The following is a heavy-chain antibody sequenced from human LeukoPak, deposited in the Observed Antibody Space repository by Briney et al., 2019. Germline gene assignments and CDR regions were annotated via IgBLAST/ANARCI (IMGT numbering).Heavy chain of an antibody. CDR3: ARAYCGGDCPFDY. J-gene: IGHJ4*02. D-gene: IGHD2-21*02. V-gene: IGHV4-59*01. CDR2: IYYSGST. CDR1: GGSISSCY. Sequence: SETLSLTCTVSGGSISSCYWSWIRQPPGKGLEWIGYIYYSGSTNYNPSLKSRVTISVDTSKNQFSLKLSSVTAADTAVYYCARAYCGGDCPFDYWGQGTLVTVSS.